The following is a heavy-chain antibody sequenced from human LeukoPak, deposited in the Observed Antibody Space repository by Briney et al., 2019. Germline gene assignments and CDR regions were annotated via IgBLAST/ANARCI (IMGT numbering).Heavy chain of an antibody. Sequence: GGSLRLSCAASGFTFSSYAMSWVRQAPGKGLECVSAISGSGGTTYYADSVKGRFTISRDNSKNTLHLQMNSLRAEDTAVYYCAKASTTLYYDFWSGYPSRYWGQGALVTVSS. CDR1: GFTFSSYA. D-gene: IGHD3-3*01. J-gene: IGHJ4*02. CDR2: ISGSGGTT. CDR3: AKASTTLYYDFWSGYPSRY. V-gene: IGHV3-23*01.